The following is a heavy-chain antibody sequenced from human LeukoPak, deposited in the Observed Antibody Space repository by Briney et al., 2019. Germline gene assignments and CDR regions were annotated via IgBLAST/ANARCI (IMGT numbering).Heavy chain of an antibody. CDR2: IKQDGSEK. V-gene: IGHV3-7*01. CDR3: AKDGGGYYPSYYYYMDV. Sequence: GGSLRLSCAASGFTFSSYWMSWVRQAPGKGLEWVANIKQDGSEKYYVDSVKGRFTISRDNSKNTLYLQMNSLRAEDTAVYYCAKDGGGYYPSYYYYMDVWGKGTTVTISS. CDR1: GFTFSSYW. J-gene: IGHJ6*03. D-gene: IGHD3-22*01.